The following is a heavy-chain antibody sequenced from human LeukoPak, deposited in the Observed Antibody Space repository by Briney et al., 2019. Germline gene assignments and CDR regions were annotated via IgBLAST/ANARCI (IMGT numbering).Heavy chain of an antibody. CDR1: GGSFSGYY. D-gene: IGHD1-7*01. CDR3: AREGSRGELLWGAFDF. J-gene: IGHJ4*02. Sequence: SETLSLTCAVYGGSFSGYYWGWIRQPPGKGLEWIGEINHSGSTNYNPSLKSRVTISVDTSKNQFSLKLRSVTAADTAVYYCAREGSRGELLWGAFDFWGQGTLVTVSS. CDR2: INHSGST. V-gene: IGHV4-34*01.